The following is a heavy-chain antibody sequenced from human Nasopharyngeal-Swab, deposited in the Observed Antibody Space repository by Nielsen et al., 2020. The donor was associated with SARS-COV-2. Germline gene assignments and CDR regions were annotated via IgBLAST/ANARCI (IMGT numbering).Heavy chain of an antibody. V-gene: IGHV3-21*01. Sequence: GGSLRLSCAASGFTFSSYNMNWVRQAPGKGLEWVSSISSSSSYIYYADSVKGRFTISRDNAKNSLYLQMNSLRAEDTAVYYCARDGIAAAGAYYYYGMDVWGQGTTVTVSS. CDR3: ARDGIAAAGAYYYYGMDV. J-gene: IGHJ6*02. CDR1: GFTFSSYN. D-gene: IGHD6-13*01. CDR2: ISSSSSYI.